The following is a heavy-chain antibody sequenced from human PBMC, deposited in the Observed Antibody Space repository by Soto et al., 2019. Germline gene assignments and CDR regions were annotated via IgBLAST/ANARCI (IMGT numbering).Heavy chain of an antibody. CDR2: INHSGST. J-gene: IGHJ6*02. CDR3: ARATFLPSAYCSGGSCKLIGYYYGMDV. V-gene: IGHV4-34*01. CDR1: GGSFSGYY. D-gene: IGHD2-15*01. Sequence: SETLSLTCAVYGGSFSGYYWSWIRQPPGKGLEWIGEINHSGSTNYNPSLKSRVTISVDTSKNQSSLKLSSVTAADTAVYYCARATFLPSAYCSGGSCKLIGYYYGMDVGGQGTTVTV.